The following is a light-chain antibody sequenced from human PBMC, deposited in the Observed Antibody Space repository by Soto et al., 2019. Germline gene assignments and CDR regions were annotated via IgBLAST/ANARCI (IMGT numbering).Light chain of an antibody. CDR2: EES. V-gene: IGKV1-12*01. J-gene: IGKJ4*01. Sequence: EIQMTKSPSSLCASVGDTVTITCRASQGIYSRLAWYQQKPGNPPRLLIYEESTLHSGVPSRFSGRKVGTQFILTIDSLQPEDFATYYCQQVKSYPRTFGGGSIVDVK. CDR1: QGIYSR. CDR3: QQVKSYPRT.